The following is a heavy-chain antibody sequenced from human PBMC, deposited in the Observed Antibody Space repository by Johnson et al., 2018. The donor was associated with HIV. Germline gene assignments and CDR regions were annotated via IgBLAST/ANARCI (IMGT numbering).Heavy chain of an antibody. D-gene: IGHD1-14*01. J-gene: IGHJ3*02. CDR3: AKKGGRRFPNRNAFDI. V-gene: IGHV3-13*01. CDR1: GFTFSDYA. CDR2: IGTAGDT. Sequence: VQLVESGGGVVQPGRSLRLSCAASGFTFSDYAMHWVRQATGKGLEWVSAIGTAGDTYYPGSVKGRFTISRDNSKNTLYLQMNSLRAEDTAVYYCAKKGGRRFPNRNAFDIWGQGTMVTVSS.